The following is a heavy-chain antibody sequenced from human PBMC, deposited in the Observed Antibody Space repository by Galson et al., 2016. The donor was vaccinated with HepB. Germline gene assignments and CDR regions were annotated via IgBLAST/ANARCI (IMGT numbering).Heavy chain of an antibody. V-gene: IGHV1-18*04. Sequence: QSGAEVKKPGASVKVSCEASGYTFSYYPISWVRQAPGQGLEWVAWISAHNGDTNSAQKFQGRVTLTTDTSTRTAYMELRSLTSDDTAVYYCARDRDRSLDYWGQGTLVTVSS. CDR2: ISAHNGDT. CDR1: GYTFSYYP. CDR3: ARDRDRSLDY. J-gene: IGHJ4*02. D-gene: IGHD5-24*01.